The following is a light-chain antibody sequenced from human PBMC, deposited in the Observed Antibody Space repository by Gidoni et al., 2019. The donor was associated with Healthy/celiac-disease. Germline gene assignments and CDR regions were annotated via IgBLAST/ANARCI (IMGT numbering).Light chain of an antibody. CDR2: RNN. CDR1: SSNIGSNY. CDR3: AAWEDSLSGPV. Sequence: QSVLTQPPSASGTPGQRVTISCSGSSSNIGSNYVYWYQQLPGTAPKLLIYRNNQQPSGVPDRFSGSKSGTSASLAISGLRSEDEADYYCAAWEDSLSGPVFGGGTKLTVL. V-gene: IGLV1-47*01. J-gene: IGLJ2*01.